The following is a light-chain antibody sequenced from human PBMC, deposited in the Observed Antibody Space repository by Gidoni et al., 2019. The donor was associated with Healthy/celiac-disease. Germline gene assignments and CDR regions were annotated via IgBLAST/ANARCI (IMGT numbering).Light chain of an antibody. Sequence: DIVMTQSPDSLAVSLGERATINCKSSQSVLYSSNNQNYLAWYQQKPGQPPKLLISWASTRGTGVPDRFSGSGSGTDFTLTISSLQAEDVAVYYCQQYYSTPPTFGGGTKVEIK. CDR3: QQYYSTPPT. CDR1: QSVLYSSNNQNY. V-gene: IGKV4-1*01. J-gene: IGKJ4*01. CDR2: WAS.